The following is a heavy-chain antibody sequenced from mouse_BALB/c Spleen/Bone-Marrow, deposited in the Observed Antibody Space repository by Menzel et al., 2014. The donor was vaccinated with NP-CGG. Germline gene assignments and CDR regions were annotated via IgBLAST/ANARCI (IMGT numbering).Heavy chain of an antibody. J-gene: IGHJ2*01. Sequence: EVQLVESGGGLMKPGGSLKLSCAASGFTFSDYYMYWVRQTPEKRLEWVATISDGGTYSYYADSVKGRFTISRDNAKSNFYLQMNSLKSEDTAMYYCARDMGDYWGQGTTLTVSS. CDR1: GFTFSDYY. V-gene: IGHV5-4*02. CDR3: ARDMGDY. CDR2: ISDGGTYS. D-gene: IGHD1-1*02.